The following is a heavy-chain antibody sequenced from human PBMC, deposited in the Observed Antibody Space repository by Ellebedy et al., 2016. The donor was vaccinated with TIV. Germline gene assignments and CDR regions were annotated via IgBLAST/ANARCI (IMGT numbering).Heavy chain of an antibody. D-gene: IGHD2/OR15-2a*01. V-gene: IGHV1-2*02. CDR2: ISPSNPNNGGT. CDR1: GYTFTDYY. J-gene: IGHJ4*02. Sequence: AASVKVSCKAFGYTFTDYYMHWVRQAPGQGLEWMGWISPSNPNNGGTIYAPKFQGRVAMTRDTSISTAYMELNRLTSDDTAVYYCVRGEKYWGQGTLVTVSS. CDR3: VRGEKY.